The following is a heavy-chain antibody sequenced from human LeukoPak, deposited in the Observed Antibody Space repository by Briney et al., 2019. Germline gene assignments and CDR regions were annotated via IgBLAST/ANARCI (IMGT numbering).Heavy chain of an antibody. CDR1: RYTFTDYY. Sequence: GATVKISCKASRYTFTDYYMHWVQQAPGKGLEWMGRVDPEDGETIYAEKFQGRVTITADTSTDTAYMELSSLRSEDTAVYYCATGSSSPYYYYYYMDVWGKGTTVTVSS. J-gene: IGHJ6*03. CDR3: ATGSSSPYYYYYYMDV. D-gene: IGHD6-6*01. V-gene: IGHV1-69-2*01. CDR2: VDPEDGET.